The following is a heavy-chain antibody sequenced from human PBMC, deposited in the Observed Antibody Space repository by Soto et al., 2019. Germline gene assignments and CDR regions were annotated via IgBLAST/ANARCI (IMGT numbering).Heavy chain of an antibody. J-gene: IGHJ4*02. CDR3: ARDILYYDSSGYLPSDY. Sequence: PGGSLRLSCAASGFTFSDYYMSWIRQAPGKGLEWISYISSSSSYTNYADSVKGRFTISRDNAKNSLYLQMNSLRAEDTAVYYCARDILYYDSSGYLPSDYWGQGTLVTVSS. V-gene: IGHV3-11*06. D-gene: IGHD3-22*01. CDR2: ISSSSSYT. CDR1: GFTFSDYY.